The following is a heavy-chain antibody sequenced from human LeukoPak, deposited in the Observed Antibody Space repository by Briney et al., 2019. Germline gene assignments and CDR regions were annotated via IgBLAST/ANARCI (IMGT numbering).Heavy chain of an antibody. CDR1: GGYISSHY. J-gene: IGHJ6*03. Sequence: SETLSLTCTVSGGYISSHYWSWIRQPPGKGLEWIGYIYYSGSTNYNPSLKSRVTISVHTSKNQCSLKLSSVTAADTAVYYCARVRSYYYYMDVWGKGTTVTVSS. V-gene: IGHV4-59*11. CDR2: IYYSGST. CDR3: ARVRSYYYYMDV.